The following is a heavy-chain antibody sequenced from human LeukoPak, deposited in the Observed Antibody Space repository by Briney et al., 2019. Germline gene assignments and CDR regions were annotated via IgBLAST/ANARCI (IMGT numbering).Heavy chain of an antibody. Sequence: TGGSLSLCCAASGYTFSSTGMSWVRQAPGKGLEWVSSISAGGASTYYADSVKGRFTISRDNSKDTLYLQMSSLRAEDTAVYYCARTWLLSYYMDLWPEDTTVTVSS. CDR2: ISAGGAST. J-gene: IGHJ6*01. V-gene: IGHV3-23*01. CDR1: GYTFSSTG. D-gene: IGHD3-22*01. CDR3: ARTWLLSYYMDL.